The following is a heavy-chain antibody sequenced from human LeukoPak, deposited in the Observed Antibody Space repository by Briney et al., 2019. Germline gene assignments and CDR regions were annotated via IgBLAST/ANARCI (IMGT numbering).Heavy chain of an antibody. V-gene: IGHV4-39*07. D-gene: IGHD3-3*01. J-gene: IGHJ4*02. CDR2: IYYSGST. Sequence: SETLSLTCTVSGGSISSSSYYWGWIRQPPGKGLEWIGSIYYSGSTYYNPSLKSRVTISVDTSKNQFSLKLSSVTAADTAVYYCASYIAGYYDFWSGYFSYWGQGTLVTVSS. CDR1: GGSISSSSYY. CDR3: ASYIAGYYDFWSGYFSY.